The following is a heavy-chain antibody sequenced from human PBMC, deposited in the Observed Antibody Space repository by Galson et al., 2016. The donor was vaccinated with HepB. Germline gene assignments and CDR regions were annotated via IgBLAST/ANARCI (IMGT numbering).Heavy chain of an antibody. Sequence: CAISGDSVSSNSAAWNWIRQSPSRGLEWLGRTYYRSKWYNDYAVSVKSRITIKPDTSKNQFSLQLNSVTSEDTAGYYCARGFLAAPDVWGQGNTVPVSS. CDR2: TYYRSKWYN. J-gene: IGHJ6*02. D-gene: IGHD6-6*01. V-gene: IGHV6-1*01. CDR1: GDSVSSNSAA. CDR3: ARGFLAAPDV.